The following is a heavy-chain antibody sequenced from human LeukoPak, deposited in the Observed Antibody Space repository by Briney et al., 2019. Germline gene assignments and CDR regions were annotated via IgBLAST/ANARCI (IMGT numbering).Heavy chain of an antibody. CDR2: ISSSGSTI. J-gene: IGHJ4*02. D-gene: IGHD6-13*01. Sequence: PGGSLRLSCAASGFTFSDYYMSWPRQAPGKGLEWVLYISSSGSTIYYADSVKGRFTISRDNSKNTLYLQMNSLRAEDTAVYYCAKDRYSSSWYYFDYWGQGTLVTVSS. V-gene: IGHV3-11*04. CDR3: AKDRYSSSWYYFDY. CDR1: GFTFSDYY.